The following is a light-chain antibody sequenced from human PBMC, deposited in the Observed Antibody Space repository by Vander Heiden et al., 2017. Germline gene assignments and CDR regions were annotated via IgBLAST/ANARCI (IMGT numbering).Light chain of an antibody. J-gene: IGKJ2*01. Sequence: DIQMTQSPSSLSASVGDRVTITCRASQSISSYLNWYQQKPGKAPKLLIYAASSLQSGVPSRFSGSGSGTDFTLTISRLQPEDIATYYCQQSDSTPHTFGPGTKMEIK. CDR2: AAS. V-gene: IGKV1-39*01. CDR3: QQSDSTPHT. CDR1: QSISSY.